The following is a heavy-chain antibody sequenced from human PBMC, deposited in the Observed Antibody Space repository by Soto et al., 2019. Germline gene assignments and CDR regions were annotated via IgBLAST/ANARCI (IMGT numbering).Heavy chain of an antibody. D-gene: IGHD2-2*01. CDR3: ARFWGYCSSTSCSVDY. CDR2: INYSGTT. J-gene: IGHJ4*02. V-gene: IGHV4-39*01. CDR1: GGSISTTSFY. Sequence: PSETLSLTCTVSGGSISTTSFYWAWIRQPPGKGLEWTGSINYSGTTYYTSSLRSRVTISVDTSKNQFSLKMSSVTAADTSVYYCARFWGYCSSTSCSVDYWGQGTLVT.